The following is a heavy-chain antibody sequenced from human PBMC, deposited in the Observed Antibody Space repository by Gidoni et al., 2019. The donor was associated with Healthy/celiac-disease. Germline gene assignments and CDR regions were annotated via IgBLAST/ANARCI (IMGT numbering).Heavy chain of an antibody. D-gene: IGHD2-21*01. CDR1: GFTFSSYA. Sequence: QVQLVESGGGVVQPGRSLRLSCAASGFTFSSYAMHWVRQAPGKGLEWVACISYDGSNKYYADSVKGRFTISRDNSKNTLYLQMNSLRAEDTAVYYCARDGDWEWGQGTLVTVSS. J-gene: IGHJ4*02. CDR2: ISYDGSNK. CDR3: ARDGDWE. V-gene: IGHV3-30-3*01.